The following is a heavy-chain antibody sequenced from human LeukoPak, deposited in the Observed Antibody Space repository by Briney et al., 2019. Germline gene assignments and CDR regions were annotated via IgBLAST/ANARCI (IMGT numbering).Heavy chain of an antibody. J-gene: IGHJ4*02. CDR2: LYNTGST. V-gene: IGHV4-4*07. D-gene: IGHD3-22*01. CDR3: ARDLIGGSSGYYDY. CDR1: GGSISSYY. Sequence: SETLSLTCSVSGGSISSYYWSWIRQPAGKGLEWIGRLYNTGSTNYNPSLKSRVTISVDTSKNQFSLRLNSVTAADMAVYYCARDLIGGSSGYYDYWGQGTLVTVSS.